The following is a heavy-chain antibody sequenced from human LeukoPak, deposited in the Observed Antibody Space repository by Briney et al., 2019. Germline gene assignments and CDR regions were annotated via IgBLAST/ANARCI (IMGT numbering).Heavy chain of an antibody. V-gene: IGHV4-59*01. CDR3: ATAMDWGSRWYFDL. CDR2: ISYSGST. Sequence: SETLSLTCTVSGASINNYYWNWIRQPPGKGLEWLGYISYSGSTNYSPSLRSRVSMSLDMSKNQSSLRLNSVTAADTAVYYCATAMDWGSRWYFDLWGRGTLVTVSS. CDR1: GASINNYY. D-gene: IGHD3/OR15-3a*01. J-gene: IGHJ2*01.